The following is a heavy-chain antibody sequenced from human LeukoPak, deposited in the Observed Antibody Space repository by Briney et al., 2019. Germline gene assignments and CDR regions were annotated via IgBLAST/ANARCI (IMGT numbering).Heavy chain of an antibody. CDR2: IYYSGNT. CDR1: GGSISSYY. Sequence: PSETLSLTCTVSGGSISSYYWNWIRQPPGKGLEWIGYIYYSGNTNYNPSLKSRVSISVDTSKNQFSPKLSSVTAADTALYYCARSYGDYAYFQHWGQGTLVTVSS. D-gene: IGHD4-17*01. V-gene: IGHV4-59*08. CDR3: ARSYGDYAYFQH. J-gene: IGHJ1*01.